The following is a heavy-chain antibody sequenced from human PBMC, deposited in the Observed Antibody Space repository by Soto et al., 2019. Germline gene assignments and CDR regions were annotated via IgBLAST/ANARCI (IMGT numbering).Heavy chain of an antibody. Sequence: SVKTSSKAPVGTFSSYAISWVRQAPGQGLEWMGGIIPIFGTANYAQKFQGRVTITADESTSTAYMELRSLRSEDTAVYYCASNYEILTPPASGYGMDVWGRGTTVTGSS. J-gene: IGHJ6*02. V-gene: IGHV1-69*13. CDR1: VGTFSSYA. D-gene: IGHD3-9*01. CDR2: IIPIFGTA. CDR3: ASNYEILTPPASGYGMDV.